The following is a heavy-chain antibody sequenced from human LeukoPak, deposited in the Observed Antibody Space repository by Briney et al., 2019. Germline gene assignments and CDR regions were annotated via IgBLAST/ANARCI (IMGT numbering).Heavy chain of an antibody. Sequence: PGGSLRLSCAASGFKFNIFAMSWVRQAPGKGLEWVSSISGYVDTTYYADSVKGRFTLSRDNSKGTLDLQMFSLRAEDTAVYYCAKDRGPFVAIDNNWFDPWGQGTLVTASS. D-gene: IGHD3-3*02. CDR3: AKDRGPFVAIDNNWFDP. CDR1: GFKFNIFA. J-gene: IGHJ5*02. CDR2: ISGYVDTT. V-gene: IGHV3-23*01.